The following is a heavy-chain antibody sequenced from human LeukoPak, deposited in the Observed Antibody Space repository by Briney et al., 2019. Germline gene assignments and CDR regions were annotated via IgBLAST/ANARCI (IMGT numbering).Heavy chain of an antibody. J-gene: IGHJ4*02. D-gene: IGHD2-2*01. V-gene: IGHV3-23*01. Sequence: PGGSLRLPCAASGFTFSSYAMSWVRQAPGKGLEWVSAISGSGGSTYYADSVKGRFTISRDNAKNTLYLQMNSLRAEDTGVYYCARGNQQLPGSTPDYWGQGTLVTVSS. CDR3: ARGNQQLPGSTPDY. CDR2: ISGSGGST. CDR1: GFTFSSYA.